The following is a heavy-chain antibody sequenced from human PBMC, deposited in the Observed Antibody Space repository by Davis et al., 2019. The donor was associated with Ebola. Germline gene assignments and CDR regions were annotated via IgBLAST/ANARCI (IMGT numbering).Heavy chain of an antibody. Sequence: ASVKVSCKVSGYTLTELSMHWVRQAPGKGLEWMGGFDPEDGETIYAQKFQGRVTMTEDTSTDTAYMELSSLRSEDTAVYYCATSRLRDYIWGSYRYCWFDPWGQGTLVTVSS. CDR3: ATSRLRDYIWGSYRYCWFDP. D-gene: IGHD3-16*02. CDR1: GYTLTELS. J-gene: IGHJ5*02. CDR2: FDPEDGET. V-gene: IGHV1-24*01.